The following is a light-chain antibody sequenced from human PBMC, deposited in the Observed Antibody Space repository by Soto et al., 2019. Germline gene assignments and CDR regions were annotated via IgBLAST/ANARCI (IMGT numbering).Light chain of an antibody. CDR1: SSDVGSYDY. V-gene: IGLV2-14*01. J-gene: IGLJ1*01. Sequence: QSALTQPASVSGSPGQSITISCSGTSSDVGSYDYVSWYQQHPGKAPKLLIYEVSNRPSGVSNRFSASKSGNTASLTISGLQAEDEADYHCSSYRGASTGLFGTGTKVTV. CDR3: SSYRGASTGL. CDR2: EVS.